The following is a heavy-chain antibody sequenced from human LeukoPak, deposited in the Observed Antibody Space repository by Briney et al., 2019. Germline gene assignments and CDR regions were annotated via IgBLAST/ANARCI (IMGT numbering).Heavy chain of an antibody. Sequence: PGRSLRLXCAASGFTFSSYGMHWVRQAPGKGLEWAAVIWYDGSNKYYADSVKGRFTISGDNSKNTLYLQMNSLRAEDTAVYYCAKGPVSGSYFDYWGQGTLVTVSS. V-gene: IGHV3-33*06. CDR2: IWYDGSNK. J-gene: IGHJ4*02. D-gene: IGHD1-26*01. CDR1: GFTFSSYG. CDR3: AKGPVSGSYFDY.